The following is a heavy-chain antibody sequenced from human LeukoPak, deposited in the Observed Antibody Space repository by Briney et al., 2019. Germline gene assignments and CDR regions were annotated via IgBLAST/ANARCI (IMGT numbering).Heavy chain of an antibody. CDR3: ARGSGWLDY. V-gene: IGHV3-7*03. CDR2: INHDGSEK. Sequence: PGGSLRLSCAASGFSFSTHSLTWVRQAPGKGLQWVATINHDGSEKDYVDSVKGRFTISRDNAENSLYLQLHSLRAEDTAIYYCARGSGWLDYWGQGTLVTVSS. D-gene: IGHD6-19*01. J-gene: IGHJ4*02. CDR1: GFSFSTHS.